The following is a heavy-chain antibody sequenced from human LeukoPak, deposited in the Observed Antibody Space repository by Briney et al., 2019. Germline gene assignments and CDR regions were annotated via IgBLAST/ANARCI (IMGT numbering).Heavy chain of an antibody. V-gene: IGHV4-59*01. J-gene: IGHJ4*02. CDR1: GGSISSYY. CDR2: IYYSGST. D-gene: IGHD5-12*01. Sequence: SETLSLTCTVSGGSISSYYWSWIRQPPGKGLEWIGYIYYSGSTSYNPSLKSRVTISIDTSRIRFSLRLSSVTAADTARYYCASERGYSGYTFWGQGNMVTVSS. CDR3: ASERGYSGYTF.